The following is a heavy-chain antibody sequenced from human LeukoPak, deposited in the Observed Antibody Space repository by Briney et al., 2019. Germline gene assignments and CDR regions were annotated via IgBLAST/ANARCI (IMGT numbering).Heavy chain of an antibody. Sequence: PSETLSLTCTVSGGSISSYYWSWIRQPPGKGLEWIGYIYYSGSTNYNPSLKSRVTISVDTSKNQFPLKLSSVTAADTAVYYCARSVYCSGGSCLYGMDVWGQGTTVTVSS. CDR2: IYYSGST. CDR1: GGSISSYY. D-gene: IGHD2-15*01. V-gene: IGHV4-59*08. CDR3: ARSVYCSGGSCLYGMDV. J-gene: IGHJ6*02.